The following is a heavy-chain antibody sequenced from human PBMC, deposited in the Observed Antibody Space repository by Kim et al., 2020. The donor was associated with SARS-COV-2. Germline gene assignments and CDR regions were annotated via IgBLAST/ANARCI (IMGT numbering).Heavy chain of an antibody. CDR3: ACGLGRRKIALYYYYYYMDV. CDR2: IIPIFGTA. Sequence: SVKVSCKASGGTFSSYAISWVRQAPGQGLEWMGGIIPIFGTANYAQKFQGRVTITADESTSTAYMELSSLRSEDTAVYYCACGLGRRKIALYYYYYYMDVWGKGTTVTVSS. D-gene: IGHD1-26*01. V-gene: IGHV1-69*13. J-gene: IGHJ6*03. CDR1: GGTFSSYA.